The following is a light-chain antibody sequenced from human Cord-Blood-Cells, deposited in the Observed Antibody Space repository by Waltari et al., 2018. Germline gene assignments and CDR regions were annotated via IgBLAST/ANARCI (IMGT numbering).Light chain of an antibody. V-gene: IGKV3-11*01. CDR2: DAS. J-gene: IGKJ1*01. CDR1: QSVSSY. Sequence: EIVLPQSHDTLSLSLEARATLACRASQSVSSYLAWYQQKPGQAPRRLIYDASNRATCIPARFSGSGSGTDFTLTISSLEPEDFAVYYCQQRSNWTFGQGTKVEIK. CDR3: QQRSNWT.